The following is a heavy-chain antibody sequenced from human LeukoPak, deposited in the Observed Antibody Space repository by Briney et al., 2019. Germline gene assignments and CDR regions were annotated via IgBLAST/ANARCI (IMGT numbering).Heavy chain of an antibody. CDR1: GFTFSSYG. J-gene: IGHJ6*03. CDR2: IWYDGSNK. D-gene: IGHD2-15*01. Sequence: GGSLRLSCAASGFTFSSYGMHWVRQAPGKGLEWVAVIWYDGSNKYYADSVKGRFTISRDNSKNTLYLQMNSLRAEDAAVYYCARAGGSYYYYMDVRGKGTTVTVSS. V-gene: IGHV3-33*01. CDR3: ARAGGSYYYYMDV.